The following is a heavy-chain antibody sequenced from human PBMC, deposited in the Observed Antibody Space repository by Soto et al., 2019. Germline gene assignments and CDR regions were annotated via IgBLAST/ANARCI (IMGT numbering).Heavy chain of an antibody. J-gene: IGHJ4*02. Sequence: GASVKVSCKASGFTSLSYAFHWVLQAPGQGPQWLGWINAGVDGTIYSQRYQGRLKITRDSSANIVFLEVNTLTKEDTAVYYCAREVQGVTSFDYWGQGTLVAVSS. V-gene: IGHV1-3*01. CDR2: INAGVDGT. D-gene: IGHD3-10*01. CDR1: GFTSLSYA. CDR3: AREVQGVTSFDY.